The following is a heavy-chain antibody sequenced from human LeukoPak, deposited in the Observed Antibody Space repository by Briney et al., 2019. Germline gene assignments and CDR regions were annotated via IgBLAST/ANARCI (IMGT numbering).Heavy chain of an antibody. CDR3: AKTFSYGYADYYYYGMDV. CDR2: ISGSGGST. V-gene: IGHV3-23*01. D-gene: IGHD5-18*01. J-gene: IGHJ6*02. CDR1: GFTFSSYA. Sequence: GGSLRLSCAASGFTFSSYAMSWVRQAPGKGLEGVSAISGSGGSTYYADSVKGRFTISRDNSKNTLYLQMNSLRAEDTAVYYCAKTFSYGYADYYYYGMDVWGQGTTVTVSS.